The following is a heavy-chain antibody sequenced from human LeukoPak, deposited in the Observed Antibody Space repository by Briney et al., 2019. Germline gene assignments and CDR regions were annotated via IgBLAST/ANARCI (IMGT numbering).Heavy chain of an antibody. CDR2: IDSGGST. J-gene: IGHJ3*02. V-gene: IGHV3-53*01. D-gene: IGHD2-21*02. CDR1: GFTVSSNY. CDR3: ARVVTAMGYTFDI. Sequence: PGGSLRLFCVASGFTVSSNYMSWVRQAPGKGLEWVSVIDSGGSTYYADSVKGRFTISRDNSKNTLYLQMNSLRAEDTAVYYCARVVTAMGYTFDIWGQGTMVTVSS.